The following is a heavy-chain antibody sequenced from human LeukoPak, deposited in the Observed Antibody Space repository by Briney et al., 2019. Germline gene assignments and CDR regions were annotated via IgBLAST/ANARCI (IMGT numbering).Heavy chain of an antibody. V-gene: IGHV4-59*01. CDR3: ARGYSYASFDY. J-gene: IGHJ4*02. CDR2: IYYSGST. Sequence: RSETLSLTCTVSGGSISSSYWSWIRQPPGKGLEWIGYIYYSGSTNYNPSLKSRVTISVDTSKNQFSLKLSSVTAADTAVYYCARGYSYASFDYWGQGTLVTVSS. D-gene: IGHD5-18*01. CDR1: GGSISSSY.